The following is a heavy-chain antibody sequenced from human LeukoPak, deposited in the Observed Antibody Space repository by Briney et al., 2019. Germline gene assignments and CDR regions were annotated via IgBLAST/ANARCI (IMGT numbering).Heavy chain of an antibody. V-gene: IGHV3-9*01. CDR3: AKELYSSSWYNWFDP. Sequence: PGGSLRLSCAASGFTFDDYAMHWVRQAPGKGLEWVSGISWNSGSIGYADSVKGRFTISRDNAKNSLYLRMNSLRAEDTALYYCAKELYSSSWYNWFDPWGQGTLVTVSS. D-gene: IGHD6-13*01. CDR1: GFTFDDYA. CDR2: ISWNSGSI. J-gene: IGHJ5*02.